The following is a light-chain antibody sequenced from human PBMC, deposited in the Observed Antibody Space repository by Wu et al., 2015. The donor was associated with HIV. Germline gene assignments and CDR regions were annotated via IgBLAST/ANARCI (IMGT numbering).Light chain of an antibody. CDR3: QQYDNWPXT. Sequence: VVMTQSPATLSVPPGESAALSCRASQSINNNLAWYQQKPGQTPRLLIFRASTRATGIPARFTGSGSGTEFTLTISSLQSEDFAVYYCQQYDNWPXTFGPRDQGGNQ. CDR1: QSINNN. CDR2: RAS. V-gene: IGKV3-15*01. J-gene: IGKJ1*01.